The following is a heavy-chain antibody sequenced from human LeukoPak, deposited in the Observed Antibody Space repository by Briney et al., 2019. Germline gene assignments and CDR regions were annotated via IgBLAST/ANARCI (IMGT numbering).Heavy chain of an antibody. Sequence: SETLSLTCTVSGGSISTSNYYWGWIRQPPGKGLEWIGNIFYSGSTYYSPSLRSRVTISVDTSKDQFSLKLSSVTAADTAVYYCARSRGAAYPDYWGQGTLVTVSS. V-gene: IGHV4-39*07. J-gene: IGHJ4*02. CDR2: IFYSGST. CDR3: ARSRGAAYPDY. CDR1: GGSISTSNYY. D-gene: IGHD2-15*01.